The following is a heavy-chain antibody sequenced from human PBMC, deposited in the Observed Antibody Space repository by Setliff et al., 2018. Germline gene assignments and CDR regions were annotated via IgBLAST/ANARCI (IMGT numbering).Heavy chain of an antibody. V-gene: IGHV1-69*05. CDR1: GGTFSSYA. D-gene: IGHD1-26*01. Sequence: ASVKVSCKASGGTFSSYAISWVRQAPGQGLEWMGGIIPIFGTANYAQKFQGRVTITTDESTSTAYMELSSLRSEDTAVYYCARPVGYGDYSYYYGMDVWGKGTTVTVSS. CDR3: ARPVGYGDYSYYYGMDV. J-gene: IGHJ6*04. CDR2: IIPIFGTA.